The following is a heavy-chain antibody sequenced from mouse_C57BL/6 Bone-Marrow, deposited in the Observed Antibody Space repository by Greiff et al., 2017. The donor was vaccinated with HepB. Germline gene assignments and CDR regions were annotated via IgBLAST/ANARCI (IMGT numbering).Heavy chain of an antibody. Sequence: VHVKQSGAELVKPGASVKLSCTASGFNIKDYYMHWVKQRTEQGLEWIGRIDPEDGETKYAPKFQGKATITADTSSNTAYLQLSSLTSEDTAVYYCARNYGSRVWYFDVWGTGTTVTVSS. V-gene: IGHV14-2*01. J-gene: IGHJ1*03. CDR1: GFNIKDYY. CDR2: IDPEDGET. D-gene: IGHD1-1*01. CDR3: ARNYGSRVWYFDV.